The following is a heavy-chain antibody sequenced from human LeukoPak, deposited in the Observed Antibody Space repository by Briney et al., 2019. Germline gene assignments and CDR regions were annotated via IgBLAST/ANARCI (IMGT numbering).Heavy chain of an antibody. CDR1: GGSISSGDYY. CDR2: IYYSGST. Sequence: TLSLTCTVSGGSISSGDYYWSWLRQPPGKGLEWIGYIYYSGSTYYNPSLKSRVTISVDKSKNQFSLQLSSVTAADTAVYYCARVGHRYCSSTSCYVGAFDIWGQGTMVTVSS. CDR3: ARVGHRYCSSTSCYVGAFDI. V-gene: IGHV4-30-4*08. D-gene: IGHD2-2*01. J-gene: IGHJ3*02.